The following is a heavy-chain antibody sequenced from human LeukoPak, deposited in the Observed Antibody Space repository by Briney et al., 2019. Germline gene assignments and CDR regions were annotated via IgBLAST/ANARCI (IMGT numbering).Heavy chain of an antibody. CDR3: SADLPYSGSPGDY. Sequence: GGSLRLSCAASGFTFSHAWMSWVRQAPGKGLEWVGRIKYKTDDDATDYAAPVKGRFTISRDYSQNMVYLQMNSLETEDTAVYYCSADLPYSGSPGDYWGQGTLVTVSS. CDR1: GFTFSHAW. D-gene: IGHD1-26*01. V-gene: IGHV3-15*01. J-gene: IGHJ4*02. CDR2: IKYKTDDDAT.